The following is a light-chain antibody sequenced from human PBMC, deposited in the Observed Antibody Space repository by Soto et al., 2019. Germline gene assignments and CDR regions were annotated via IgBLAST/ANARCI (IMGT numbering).Light chain of an antibody. V-gene: IGKV1-39*01. CDR3: KQSYSIPRT. CDR1: QSISSY. J-gene: IGKJ1*01. CDR2: AAS. Sequence: DIQMTQSPSSLSASVGDRVTITCRASQSISSYLNWYHQKPGKAPKLLIYAASSLQSGVPSRFSGSGSGTDFTLTTSSLQPENFATYYCKQSYSIPRTFGQRTKVQIK.